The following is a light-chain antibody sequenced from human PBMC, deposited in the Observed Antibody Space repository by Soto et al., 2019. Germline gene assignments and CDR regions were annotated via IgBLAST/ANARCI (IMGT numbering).Light chain of an antibody. CDR2: AAS. V-gene: IGKV1-39*01. J-gene: IGKJ2*01. CDR3: QQSDSPPYT. CDR1: QSISPY. Sequence: DIQMTQSPSSLSASVGDRVTITCRASQSISPYLNWYQHIPGKAPKLLISAASSLQSGVPSRFSGSGSGTEFTVTISSLQPEDSATYYCQQSDSPPYTFGQGNKLEIK.